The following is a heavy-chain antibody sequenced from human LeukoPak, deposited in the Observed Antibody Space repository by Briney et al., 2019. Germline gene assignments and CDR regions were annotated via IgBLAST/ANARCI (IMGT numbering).Heavy chain of an antibody. CDR3: AREVDGGYYADY. CDR1: GYTFTSYG. CDR2: VSAYNGNT. D-gene: IGHD3-16*01. V-gene: IGHV1-18*01. J-gene: IGHJ4*02. Sequence: ASVKVSCKASGYTFTSYGISWVRQAPGQGLEWMGWVSAYNGNTNYAQKLQGRVTMTTDTSTSTAYMELRSLRSDDTAVYYCAREVDGGYYADYWGQGTLVTVSS.